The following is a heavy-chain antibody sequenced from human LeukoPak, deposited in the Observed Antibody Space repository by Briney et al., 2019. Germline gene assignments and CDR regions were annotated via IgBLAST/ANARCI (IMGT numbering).Heavy chain of an antibody. CDR1: EFTFNSYG. J-gene: IGHJ6*03. CDR3: AKSSTFYYYYSMDV. Sequence: PGGSLRLSCAASEFTFNSYGMHWVRQAPGKGLEWVAFIRYDGSNKYYADSVKGRFTISRDNSKNTLYLQMNSLRAEDTAVYYCAKSSTFYYYYSMDVWGKGTTVTVSS. V-gene: IGHV3-30*02. CDR2: IRYDGSNK.